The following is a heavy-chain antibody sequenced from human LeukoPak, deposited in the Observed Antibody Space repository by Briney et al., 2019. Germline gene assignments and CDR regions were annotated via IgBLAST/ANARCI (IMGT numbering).Heavy chain of an antibody. Sequence: SETLSLTCAVYGGSFSGYYWSWIRQPPGKGLQWIGEINHSGSTNYNPSLKSRVTISVDTSKNQFSLKLSSVTAADTAVYYCARGRQRAYYYDSSGYPPDDWRQGTLVTVSS. CDR2: INHSGST. CDR3: ARGRQRAYYYDSSGYPPDD. CDR1: GGSFSGYY. J-gene: IGHJ4*02. V-gene: IGHV4-34*01. D-gene: IGHD3-22*01.